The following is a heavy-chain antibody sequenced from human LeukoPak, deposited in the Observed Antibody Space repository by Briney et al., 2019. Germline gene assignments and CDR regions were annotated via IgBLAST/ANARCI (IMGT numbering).Heavy chain of an antibody. CDR3: ARDWRGSYSFDY. CDR1: GGSFSGHY. Sequence: KSSETLSLTCDVSGGSFSGHYWSWIRQPPGKGLEWIGEIDHSGNTNYNPSLKSRVTISVDTSKNQFSLKLSSVTAADTAVYYCARDWRGSYSFDYWGQGTLVTVSS. CDR2: IDHSGNT. V-gene: IGHV4-34*01. J-gene: IGHJ4*02. D-gene: IGHD1-26*01.